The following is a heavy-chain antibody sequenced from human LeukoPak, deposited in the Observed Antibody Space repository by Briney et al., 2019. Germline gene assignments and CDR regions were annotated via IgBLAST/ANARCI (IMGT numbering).Heavy chain of an antibody. CDR3: ARGSSHYCDSCGYSLDY. CDR1: GGSFSGYY. CDR2: INHSGST. J-gene: IGHJ4*02. V-gene: IGHV4-34*01. Sequence: SETLSLTCAVYGGSFSGYYWSWIRQPPGKGLEWIGDINHSGSTNYNPSLKSRVTISVDTSKNQFSLKLSSVTAADTAVYYCARGSSHYCDSCGYSLDYWGQGTLVTVSS. D-gene: IGHD3-22*01.